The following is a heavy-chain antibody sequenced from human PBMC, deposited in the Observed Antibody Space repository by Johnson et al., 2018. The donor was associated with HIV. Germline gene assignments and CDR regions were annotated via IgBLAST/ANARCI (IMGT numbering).Heavy chain of an antibody. Sequence: MQLVESGGGLVQPGGYLRLSCAASGFTFSSYWMHWVRQAPGKGLVWVSRINSDGSSTSYADSVQGRFTISRDKSENTLYLQMNSLRDEDTAVYYCAKDVGNYWPDSFDIWGQGTMVTVSS. CDR2: INSDGSST. J-gene: IGHJ3*02. CDR3: AKDVGNYWPDSFDI. CDR1: GFTFSSYW. D-gene: IGHD3-22*01. V-gene: IGHV3-74*01.